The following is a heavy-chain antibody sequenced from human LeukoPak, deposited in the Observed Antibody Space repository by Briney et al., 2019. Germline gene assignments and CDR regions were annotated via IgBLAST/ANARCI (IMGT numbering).Heavy chain of an antibody. Sequence: PGRSLRLSCAASGFTFSSYAMHWVRQAPGKWLEWVAVISYDGSNKYYADSVKGRFTISRDNSKNTLYLQMNSLRAEDTAVYYCARGVMIAVAGLGYWGQGTLVTVSS. J-gene: IGHJ4*02. V-gene: IGHV3-30*04. CDR2: ISYDGSNK. CDR1: GFTFSSYA. D-gene: IGHD6-19*01. CDR3: ARGVMIAVAGLGY.